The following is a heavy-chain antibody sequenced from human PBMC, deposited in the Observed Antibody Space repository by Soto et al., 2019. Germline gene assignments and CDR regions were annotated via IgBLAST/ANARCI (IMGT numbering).Heavy chain of an antibody. CDR1: GYTFTSYG. D-gene: IGHD2-15*01. CDR3: ARDWGRYCSGGSCYKGHDAFDI. CDR2: ISAYNGNT. Sequence: ASVKVSCKASGYTFTSYGISWVRHAPGQGLEWMGWISAYNGNTNYAQKLQGRVTMTTDTSTSTAYMELRSLRSDDTAVYYCARDWGRYCSGGSCYKGHDAFDIWGQGTMVTVSS. J-gene: IGHJ3*02. V-gene: IGHV1-18*01.